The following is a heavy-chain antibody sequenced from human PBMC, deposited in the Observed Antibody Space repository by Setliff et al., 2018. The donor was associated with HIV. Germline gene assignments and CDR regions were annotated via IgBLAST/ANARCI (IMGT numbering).Heavy chain of an antibody. D-gene: IGHD6-13*01. Sequence: PGGSLRLSCAPSAFTFTNRYMSWVRQPPGKGLEWVSSITNDAGSTYHADPVRGRFTISRDKSKNTIYLQINILRAEHTAVYSCARAPPGDSSSWYGNPCFDSWGQGTLVTVSS. V-gene: IGHV3-23*01. J-gene: IGHJ4*02. CDR3: ARAPPGDSSSWYGNPCFDS. CDR2: ITNDAGST. CDR1: AFTFTNRY.